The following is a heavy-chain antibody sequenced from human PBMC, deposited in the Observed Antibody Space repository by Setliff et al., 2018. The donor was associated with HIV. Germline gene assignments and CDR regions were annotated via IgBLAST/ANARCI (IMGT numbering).Heavy chain of an antibody. CDR3: ARGKGSGWYLRFDY. Sequence: PSETLSLTCAVYGGSFSGYYWSWIRQPPGKGLEWIGEINHSGSTNYNPSLKSRVTISVDTSKNQFSLKLSSVTAADTVVYYCARGKGSGWYLRFDYWCQGTLVTVSS. V-gene: IGHV4-34*01. J-gene: IGHJ4*02. D-gene: IGHD6-19*01. CDR1: GGSFSGYY. CDR2: INHSGST.